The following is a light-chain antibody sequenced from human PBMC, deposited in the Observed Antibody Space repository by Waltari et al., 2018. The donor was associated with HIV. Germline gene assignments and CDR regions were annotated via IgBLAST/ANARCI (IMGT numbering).Light chain of an antibody. Sequence: DIVMTQTPLLLPVAPGVPASISCESIRSLCDSDDANTVVDCYLQRPGQPPQHLLYSLAVRASGVPERFSGSGSGTDFKLKISRVEADDVGIYYCMQRIDFTYTFGQGTRLEI. CDR3: MQRIDFTYT. CDR1: RSLCDSDDANTV. CDR2: SLA. V-gene: IGKV2-40*01. J-gene: IGKJ2*01.